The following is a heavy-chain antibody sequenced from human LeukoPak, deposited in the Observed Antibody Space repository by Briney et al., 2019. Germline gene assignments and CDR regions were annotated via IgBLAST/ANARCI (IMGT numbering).Heavy chain of an antibody. D-gene: IGHD2-2*01. CDR3: ARGRYCSSTSCANGRRGYFQH. V-gene: IGHV4-34*01. J-gene: IGHJ1*01. Sequence: SETLSLTCAVYGGSFSGYYWSWIRQPPGKGLEWIGEINHSGSTNYNPSLKSRVTTSVDTSKNQFSLKLSSVTAADTAVYYCARGRYCSSTSCANGRRGYFQHWGQGTLVTVSS. CDR1: GGSFSGYY. CDR2: INHSGST.